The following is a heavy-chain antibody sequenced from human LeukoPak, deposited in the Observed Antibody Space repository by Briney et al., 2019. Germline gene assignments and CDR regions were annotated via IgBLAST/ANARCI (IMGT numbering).Heavy chain of an antibody. CDR1: GYSISSGYY. D-gene: IGHD6-19*01. V-gene: IGHV4-38-2*01. CDR3: ARLTVAGTWGTDP. Sequence: SETLSLTCAVSGYSISSGYYWGWIRQPPGKGLEWIGCIYHSGSTYYNPSLKSRVTISVDTSKNQFSLKLSSVTAADTAVYYCARLTVAGTWGTDPWGQGTLVTVSS. J-gene: IGHJ5*02. CDR2: IYHSGST.